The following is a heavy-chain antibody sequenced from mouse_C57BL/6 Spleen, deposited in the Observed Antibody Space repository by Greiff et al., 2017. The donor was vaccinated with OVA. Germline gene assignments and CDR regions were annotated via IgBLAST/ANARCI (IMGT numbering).Heavy chain of an antibody. Sequence: VQLQQSGAELVKPGASVKISCKASGYAFSSYWMNWVKQRPGKGLEWIGQIYPGDGDTNYYGKFKGKATLTADKSSSTAYMQLSSLTSEDSAVYFCARGDYDLYYAMDYWGQGTSVTVSS. CDR1: GYAFSSYW. CDR2: IYPGDGDT. D-gene: IGHD2-4*01. V-gene: IGHV1-80*01. CDR3: ARGDYDLYYAMDY. J-gene: IGHJ4*01.